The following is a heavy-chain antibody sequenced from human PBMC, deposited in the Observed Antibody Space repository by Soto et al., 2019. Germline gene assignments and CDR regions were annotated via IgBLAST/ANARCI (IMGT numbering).Heavy chain of an antibody. D-gene: IGHD3-10*01. CDR1: GYTFTSYG. CDR3: AREIGEYYGSGSYYKDYYYYGMDV. Sequence: ASVKVSCKASGYTFTSYGISWVRQAPGQGLEWMGWISAYNGNTNYAQKLQGRVTMTTDTSTSTAYMELRSLRSDDTAVYYCAREIGEYYGSGSYYKDYYYYGMDVWGQGTTVTVS. CDR2: ISAYNGNT. J-gene: IGHJ6*02. V-gene: IGHV1-18*01.